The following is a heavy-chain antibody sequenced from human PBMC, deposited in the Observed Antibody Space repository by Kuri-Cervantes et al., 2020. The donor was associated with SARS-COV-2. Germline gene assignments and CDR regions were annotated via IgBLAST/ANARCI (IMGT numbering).Heavy chain of an antibody. CDR3: ARDLGAFSSGWFYMDV. CDR2: VSSGGTSV. J-gene: IGHJ6*03. V-gene: IGHV3-21*01. D-gene: IGHD6-19*01. Sequence: GGSLRLSCAASGFTFSDYGMQWVRQAPGKGLEWVSSVSSGGTSVYYADSLEGRFTISRDNAKSSLYLEMNSLRAEDTAMYYCARDLGAFSSGWFYMDVWGKGTTVTVSS. CDR1: GFTFSDYG.